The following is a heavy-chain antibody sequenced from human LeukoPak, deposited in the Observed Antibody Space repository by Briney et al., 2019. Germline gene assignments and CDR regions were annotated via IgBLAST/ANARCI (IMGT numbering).Heavy chain of an antibody. D-gene: IGHD6-6*01. CDR1: GDSVINPYSY. J-gene: IGHJ5*02. V-gene: IGHV4-61*01. CDR3: ARNTSSSPWFDP. CDR2: VYYIGTT. Sequence: SETLSLTCTVSGDSVINPYSYWSWIRQPPGKGLEWIGNVYYIGTTSYSSSLKSRVTISVDTSRNQFSLEVTPMTAADTAVYFCARNTSSSPWFDPWGQGTLVTVSS.